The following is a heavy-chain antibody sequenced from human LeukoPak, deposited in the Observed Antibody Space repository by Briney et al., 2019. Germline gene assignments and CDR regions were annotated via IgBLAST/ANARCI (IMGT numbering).Heavy chain of an antibody. Sequence: GASVKVSCKVSGDSLTDLSMHWVRQAPGKGLEWMGGSDLEDAETVYAQKFEDRLIVTEDTSTGTAYMELRSLTSEDTALYYCATGASTAMRGLDVWGRGTTVTVSS. J-gene: IGHJ6*02. CDR3: ATGASTAMRGLDV. V-gene: IGHV1-24*01. CDR2: SDLEDAET. CDR1: GDSLTDLS. D-gene: IGHD2-2*01.